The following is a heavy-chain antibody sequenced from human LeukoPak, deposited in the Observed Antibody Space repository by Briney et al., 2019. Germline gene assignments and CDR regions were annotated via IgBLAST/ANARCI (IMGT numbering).Heavy chain of an antibody. V-gene: IGHV3-9*01. Sequence: GGSLRLSCVASGFTFDDYAMHWVRQAPGKGLEWVSGISWNSGSIGYADSVKGRFTISRDNAKNSLYLQMNSLRAEDTALYYCAKGAMVRGVIDYWGQGTLVTVSS. D-gene: IGHD3-10*01. CDR1: GFTFDDYA. J-gene: IGHJ4*02. CDR3: AKGAMVRGVIDY. CDR2: ISWNSGSI.